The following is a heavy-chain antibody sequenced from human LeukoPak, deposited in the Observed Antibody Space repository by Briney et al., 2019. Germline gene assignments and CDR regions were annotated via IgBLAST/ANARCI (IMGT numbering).Heavy chain of an antibody. J-gene: IGHJ4*02. V-gene: IGHV3-33*01. Sequence: GGSLRLSCAAPGFTFSSYGIHWVRQAPGKGLEWVAVMWHDGSYKYYADSVKGRFTISRDNSKNMLFLEMNSLRAEDTAVYYCARESTGSYSGIDYWGQGTPVTVSA. D-gene: IGHD1-26*01. CDR3: ARESTGSYSGIDY. CDR1: GFTFSSYG. CDR2: MWHDGSYK.